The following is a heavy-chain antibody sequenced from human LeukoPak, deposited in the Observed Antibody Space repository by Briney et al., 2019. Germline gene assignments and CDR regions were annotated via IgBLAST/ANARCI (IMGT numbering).Heavy chain of an antibody. J-gene: IGHJ4*02. CDR2: IYYSGST. CDR1: GGSISSSSYY. Sequence: SETLSLTCTVSGGSISSSSYYWGWIRQPPGKGLEWIGSIYYSGSTYYNPSLKSRVTISVDTSKNQFSLKLSSVTAADTAVYYCARQMGGFGELLEPFDYWGQGTLVTVSS. D-gene: IGHD3-10*01. V-gene: IGHV4-39*01. CDR3: ARQMGGFGELLEPFDY.